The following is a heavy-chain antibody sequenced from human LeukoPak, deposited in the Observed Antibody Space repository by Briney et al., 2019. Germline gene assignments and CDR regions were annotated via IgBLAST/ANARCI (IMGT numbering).Heavy chain of an antibody. V-gene: IGHV1-18*01. D-gene: IGHD6-13*01. Sequence: GASVKVSCKASGYTFTSYGISWVRQAPGQGLEWMGWISAYNGNTNYAQKFQGRVTITADESTSTAYMELSSLRSEDTAVYYCARGEVAAAENHWFDPWGQGTLVTVSS. CDR1: GYTFTSYG. CDR2: ISAYNGNT. CDR3: ARGEVAAAENHWFDP. J-gene: IGHJ5*02.